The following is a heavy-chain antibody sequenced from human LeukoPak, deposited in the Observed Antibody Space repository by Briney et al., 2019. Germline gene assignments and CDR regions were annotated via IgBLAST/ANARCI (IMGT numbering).Heavy chain of an antibody. CDR2: MNPNSGNT. J-gene: IGHJ4*02. Sequence: ASVKVSCKASGYTFTSYGISWVRQAPGQGLEWMGWMNPNSGNTGYAQKFQGRVTMTRNTSISTAYMELSSLRSEDTAVYYCARGLEKGGDYWGQGTLVTVSS. D-gene: IGHD3-16*01. V-gene: IGHV1-8*02. CDR3: ARGLEKGGDY. CDR1: GYTFTSYG.